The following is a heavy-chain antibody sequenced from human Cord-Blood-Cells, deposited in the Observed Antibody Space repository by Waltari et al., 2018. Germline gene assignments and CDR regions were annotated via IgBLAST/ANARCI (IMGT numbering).Heavy chain of an antibody. CDR1: GYTLTSYD. Sequence: QVQLVQSGAEVKKPGASGEVSCKASGYTLTSYDINWVRQANGQGLVWKGWMNPNSGNTGYAQKFQGRVTITRNTSISTAYMELSSLRSEDTAVYYCARGVYSSSWDDAFDIWGQGTMVTVSS. CDR3: ARGVYSSSWDDAFDI. J-gene: IGHJ3*02. V-gene: IGHV1-8*03. D-gene: IGHD6-13*01. CDR2: MNPNSGNT.